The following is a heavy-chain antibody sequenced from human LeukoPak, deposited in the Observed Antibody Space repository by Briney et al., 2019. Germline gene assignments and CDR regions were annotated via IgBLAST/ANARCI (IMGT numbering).Heavy chain of an antibody. D-gene: IGHD3-16*02. V-gene: IGHV3-48*04. CDR1: GFTFRNHG. CDR2: ISSSGSTI. CDR3: ARAGNYDYVWGSYRPYYFDY. Sequence: GGSLRLSCAASGFTFRNHGMNWVRQAPGKGLEWVSYISSSGSTIYYADSVKGRFTISRDNAKNSLYLQMNSLRAEDTAVYYCARAGNYDYVWGSYRPYYFDYWGQGTLVTVSS. J-gene: IGHJ4*02.